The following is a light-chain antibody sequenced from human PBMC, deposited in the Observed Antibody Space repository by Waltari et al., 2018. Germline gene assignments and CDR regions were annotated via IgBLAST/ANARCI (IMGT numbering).Light chain of an antibody. J-gene: IGLJ2*01. CDR3: QSYDSSLSGVV. CDR2: GNN. CDR1: RSTIGAPAV. V-gene: IGLV1-40*01. Sequence: QSVLTHPPSVSGAPVQRVTISCTGSRSTIGAPAVFHWYRHLPGPAPRLLIYGNNHRPSGVPDRFSGSKSGTSASLAITGLQAEDEADYYCQSYDSSLSGVVFGGGTKLTVL.